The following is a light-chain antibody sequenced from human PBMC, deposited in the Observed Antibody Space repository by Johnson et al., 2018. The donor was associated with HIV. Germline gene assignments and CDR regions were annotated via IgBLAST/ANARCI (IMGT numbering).Light chain of an antibody. J-gene: IGLJ1*01. CDR2: ENN. V-gene: IGLV1-51*02. Sequence: QSVLTQPPSVSAAPGQKVTISCSGSSSNIGNNYVSWYQQLPGTAPKLLIYENNKRPSGIPDRFSGSNSGTSATLGIPGLQPGDEADYYCGTWDSSLSAYVFGTGTKVTVL. CDR3: GTWDSSLSAYV. CDR1: SSNIGNNY.